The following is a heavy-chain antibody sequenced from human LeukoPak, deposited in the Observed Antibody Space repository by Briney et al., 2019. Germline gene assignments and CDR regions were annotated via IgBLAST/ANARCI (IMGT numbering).Heavy chain of an antibody. V-gene: IGHV1-2*02. D-gene: IGHD1-26*01. CDR1: GYTFTGYY. Sequence: ASVKVSCKASGYTFTGYYMHWVRQAPGQGLEWMGWINPNSGGTNYAQKFQGRVTMTRDTSISTAYMELRSLRSDDTAVYYCARQFFQWEPTDYWGQGTLVTVSS. CDR2: INPNSGGT. J-gene: IGHJ4*02. CDR3: ARQFFQWEPTDY.